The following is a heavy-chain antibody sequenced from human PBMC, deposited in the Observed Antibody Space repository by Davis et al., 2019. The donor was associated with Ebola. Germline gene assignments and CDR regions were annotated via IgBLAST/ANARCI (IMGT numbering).Heavy chain of an antibody. CDR3: ALHTGMLL. V-gene: IGHV1-24*01. CDR2: FDPEDGET. CDR1: GYSLTELS. J-gene: IGHJ4*02. D-gene: IGHD3-16*01. Sequence: ASVKVSCKVSGYSLTELSIHWVRQTPGKGLEWMGRFDPEDGETIYAQKFQGRVTVTRNTSITTAYMELSSLRSEDTAVYYCALHTGMLLWGQGTLVTVSS.